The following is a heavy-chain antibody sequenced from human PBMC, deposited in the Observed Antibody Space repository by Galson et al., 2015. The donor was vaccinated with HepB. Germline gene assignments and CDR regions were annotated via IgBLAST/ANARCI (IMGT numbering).Heavy chain of an antibody. J-gene: IGHJ4*02. CDR2: INAGNGNT. D-gene: IGHD5-12*01. V-gene: IGHV1-3*01. CDR3: ARGEVWGIVATRGVDY. CDR1: GYTFTSYA. Sequence: SVKVSCKASGYTFTSYAMHWVRQAPGQRLEWMGWINAGNGNTKYSQKFQGRVTITRDTSASTAYMELSSLRSEDAAVYYCARGEVWGIVATRGVDYWGQGTLVTVSS.